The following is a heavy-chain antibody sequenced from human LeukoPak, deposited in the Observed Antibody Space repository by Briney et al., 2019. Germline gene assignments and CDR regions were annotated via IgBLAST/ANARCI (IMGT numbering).Heavy chain of an antibody. Sequence: GGSLRLSCAASGFTFSSYEMNWVRQAPGKGLEWVSYISSSGSTIYYADSVKGRFTISRDNAKNSLYLQMNSLRAEDTAVCYCARPHYDFWSGYSYFDLWGRGTLVTVSS. CDR3: ARPHYDFWSGYSYFDL. D-gene: IGHD3-3*01. V-gene: IGHV3-48*03. CDR2: ISSSGSTI. J-gene: IGHJ2*01. CDR1: GFTFSSYE.